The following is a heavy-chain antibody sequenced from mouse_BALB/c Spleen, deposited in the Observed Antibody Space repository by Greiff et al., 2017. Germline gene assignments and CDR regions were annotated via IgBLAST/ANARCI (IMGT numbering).Heavy chain of an antibody. CDR2: ISYSGST. Sequence: VQLQQSGPGLVKPSQSLSLTCTVTGYSITSDYAWNWIRQFPGNKLEWMGYISYSGSTSYNPSLKSRISITRDTSKNQFFLQLNSVTTEDTATYYCASGPRFAYWGQGTLVTVSA. J-gene: IGHJ3*01. CDR3: ASGPRFAY. V-gene: IGHV3-2*02. CDR1: GYSITSDYA.